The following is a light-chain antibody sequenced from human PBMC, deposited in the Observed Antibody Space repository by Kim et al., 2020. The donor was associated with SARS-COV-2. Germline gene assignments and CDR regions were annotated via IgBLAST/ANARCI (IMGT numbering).Light chain of an antibody. V-gene: IGKV3-20*01. CDR3: HQYGSSPYT. Sequence: EIVLTQSPGTLSLSPGERATLSCRASQSVSSSYLAWYQQKPGQAPRLLIYGASSRATGIPDRFSGSGSGTDFTLTISRLEPEDFAVYYCHQYGSSPYTFGQGTKLG. J-gene: IGKJ2*01. CDR2: GAS. CDR1: QSVSSSY.